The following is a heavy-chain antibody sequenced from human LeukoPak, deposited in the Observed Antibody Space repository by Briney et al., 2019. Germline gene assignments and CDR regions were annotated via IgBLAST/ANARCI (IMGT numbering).Heavy chain of an antibody. CDR2: INPNSGGT. CDR1: GYTFTVYY. CDR3: ARGRRAIYYFDY. Sequence: ASVRVSFKASGYTFTVYYMHWVRQAPGQGLEWMGWINPNSGGTNYAQKFQGRVTMTRDTSISTAYMELSRLRSDDTAVYYCARGRRAIYYFDYWGQGTLVTVSS. J-gene: IGHJ4*02. D-gene: IGHD2-2*01. V-gene: IGHV1-2*02.